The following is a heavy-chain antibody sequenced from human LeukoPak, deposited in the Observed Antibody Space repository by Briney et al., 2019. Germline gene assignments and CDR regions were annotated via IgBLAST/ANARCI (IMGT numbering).Heavy chain of an antibody. J-gene: IGHJ3*02. Sequence: SETLSLTCTVCGGSISSSSYYWGWIRQPPGKGLEWIGSIYYSGSTYYNPSLKSRVTISVDTSKNQFSLKLSSVTAADTAVYYCASTYSGSYYGAFDIWGQGTMVTVSS. CDR3: ASTYSGSYYGAFDI. CDR1: GGSISSSSYY. CDR2: IYYSGST. V-gene: IGHV4-39*01. D-gene: IGHD1-26*01.